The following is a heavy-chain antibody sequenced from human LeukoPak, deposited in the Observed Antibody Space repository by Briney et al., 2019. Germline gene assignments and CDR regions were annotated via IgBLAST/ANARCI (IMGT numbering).Heavy chain of an antibody. V-gene: IGHV1-18*04. CDR3: ARDPTPGITVFPYPGRW. CDR1: GYTFPSYG. J-gene: IGHJ4*02. CDR2: ISGYSGNT. Sequence: ASVRVSCKTSGYTFPSYGISWVRQAPGQGLEWVGWISGYSGNTKYAEKFQDRVALIRDTSTNTMYMELKSLTSGDTAMYYCARDPTPGITVFPYPGRWWGQGTLVTVSS. D-gene: IGHD1-14*01.